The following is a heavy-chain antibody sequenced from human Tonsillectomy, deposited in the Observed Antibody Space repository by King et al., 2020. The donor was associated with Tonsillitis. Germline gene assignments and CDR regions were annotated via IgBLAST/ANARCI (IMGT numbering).Heavy chain of an antibody. V-gene: IGHV4-61*02. J-gene: IGHJ5*02. D-gene: IGHD6-13*01. CDR3: ARVMSWYENWFDP. CDR2: IFSSGNT. Sequence: VQLQESGPGLVKPSQTLSPTGTVSGDSIDLGMHYWGWIRQPAGEGLKFFGGIFSSGNTNDNPTLKSRVPMSVDTSKNQFSLKLTSVTAADTAVYYCARVMSWYENWFDPWGQGTLVTVSS. CDR1: GDSIDLGMHY.